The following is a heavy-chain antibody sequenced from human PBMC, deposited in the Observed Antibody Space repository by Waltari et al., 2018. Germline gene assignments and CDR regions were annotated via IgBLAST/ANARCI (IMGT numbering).Heavy chain of an antibody. D-gene: IGHD3-16*01. CDR2: IYYSGST. J-gene: IGHJ6*02. CDR1: GGSISSYY. CDR3: ARRGGGYYYYGMDV. Sequence: QVQLPESGPGLVKPSETLSLTCTVSGGSISSYYWSWIRQPPGKGLEWIGYIYYSGSTNYNPSLKSRVTISVDTSKNQFSLKLSSVTAADTAVYYCARRGGGYYYYGMDVWGQGTTVTVSS. V-gene: IGHV4-59*08.